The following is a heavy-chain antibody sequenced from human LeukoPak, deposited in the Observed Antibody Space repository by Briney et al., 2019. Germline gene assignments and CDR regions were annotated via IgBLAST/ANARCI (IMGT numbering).Heavy chain of an antibody. CDR3: ARGHYYDTKDAFDI. Sequence: ASVKVSCKASGYTFTGYYMHWVRQAPGQGLEWMGWISAFTDNRNYAQKVQDRVTMTTDTSTSTAYMELRSLRSDDTAVYYCARGHYYDTKDAFDIWGQGTLVTVSS. CDR1: GYTFTGYY. CDR2: ISAFTDNR. J-gene: IGHJ3*02. V-gene: IGHV1-18*04. D-gene: IGHD3-22*01.